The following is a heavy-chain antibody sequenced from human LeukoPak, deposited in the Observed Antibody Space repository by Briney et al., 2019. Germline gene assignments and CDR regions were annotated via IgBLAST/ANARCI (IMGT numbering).Heavy chain of an antibody. CDR2: ISGRGDST. Sequence: GGSLRLSCAASGFSFSTYAMTWVRQAPGKGLEWVSVISGRGDSTYYADSVKGRFSISRDNSKNKVYLQMNSLSAGDTALYYCAKDRGVTIDYYYYYMDVWGKGTTVTVSS. CDR3: AKDRGVTIDYYYYYMDV. D-gene: IGHD4-17*01. V-gene: IGHV3-23*01. CDR1: GFSFSTYA. J-gene: IGHJ6*03.